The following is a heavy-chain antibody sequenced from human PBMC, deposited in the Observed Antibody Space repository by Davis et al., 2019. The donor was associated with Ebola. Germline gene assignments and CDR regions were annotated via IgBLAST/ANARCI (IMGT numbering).Heavy chain of an antibody. Sequence: MPSETLSLTCTGSGGSINNYFWSWIRQPPGKGLEWIGNIHYLGNTNYNPSLKSRVTMSVDTSKNQFSLKLSSVTAADTAVYYCARDGRYAPFDYWGQGTLVTVSS. V-gene: IGHV4-59*01. J-gene: IGHJ4*02. D-gene: IGHD6-19*01. CDR2: IHYLGNT. CDR1: GGSINNYF. CDR3: ARDGRYAPFDY.